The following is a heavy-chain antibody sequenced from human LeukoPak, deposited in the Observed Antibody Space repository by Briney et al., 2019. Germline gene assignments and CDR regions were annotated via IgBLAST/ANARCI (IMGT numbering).Heavy chain of an antibody. J-gene: IGHJ4*02. D-gene: IGHD2-15*01. CDR3: AKSPVSSCRGSFCYPLDY. V-gene: IGHV3-23*01. CDR2: ISGSDDGT. Sequence: GGSLRLSCAASGFTFSSYGMSWVRQAPGKGLEWVSAISGSDDGTYYADSVKGRFTISRDNSRNTLYLQMNTLRAEDTAVYFCAKSPVSSCRGSFCYPLDYWGQGNLVTVSS. CDR1: GFTFSSYG.